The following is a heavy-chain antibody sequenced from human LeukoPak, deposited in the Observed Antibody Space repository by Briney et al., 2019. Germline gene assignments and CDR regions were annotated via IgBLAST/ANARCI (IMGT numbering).Heavy chain of an antibody. CDR1: GFILDMYA. V-gene: IGHV3-23*01. D-gene: IGHD2-2*01. CDR2: ISRSSREI. Sequence: PGGSLRLSCVASGFILDMYATSWVRQAPGKGLEWVSGISRSSREIYYTDSVEGRFTISGDNSKNTLYLQMSSLRGEDTAVYYCAKDLYQCTTSWFDFWGRGTLVSVSS. CDR3: AKDLYQCTTSWFDF. J-gene: IGHJ4*02.